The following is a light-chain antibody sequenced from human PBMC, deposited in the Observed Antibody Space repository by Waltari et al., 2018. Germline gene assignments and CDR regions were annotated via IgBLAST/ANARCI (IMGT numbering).Light chain of an antibody. V-gene: IGKV3-20*01. CDR3: QQHSSWPLT. CDR1: QSIRSNL. Sequence: EIVLTQSPGTLSLSPGERATLSCRASQSIRSNLLAWYQEKPGQAPRLLIYGVSSRATGIPDRCSGSGSGTEFTLTVSRLEPEDIAVYYCQQHSSWPLTFGGGTKVEIK. J-gene: IGKJ4*01. CDR2: GVS.